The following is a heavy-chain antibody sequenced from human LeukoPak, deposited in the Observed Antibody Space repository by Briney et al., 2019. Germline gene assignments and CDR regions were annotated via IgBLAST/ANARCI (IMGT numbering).Heavy chain of an antibody. CDR3: ARDSRFLEWLYPFDY. J-gene: IGHJ4*02. CDR1: GFTFSSYS. V-gene: IGHV3-21*01. Sequence: GGSLRLSCAASGFTFSSYSMNWVRQAPGKGPEWVSSISSSSSYIYYADSVKGRFTISRDNAKNSLYLQMNSLRAEDTAVYYCARDSRFLEWLYPFDYWGQGTLVTVSS. CDR2: ISSSSSYI. D-gene: IGHD3-3*01.